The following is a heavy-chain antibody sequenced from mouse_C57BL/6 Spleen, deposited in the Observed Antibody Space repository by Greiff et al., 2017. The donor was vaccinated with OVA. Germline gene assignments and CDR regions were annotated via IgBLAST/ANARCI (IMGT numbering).Heavy chain of an antibody. CDR1: GYTFTSYG. CDR2: IYPRSGNT. CDR3: ARSWGNLWYFDV. J-gene: IGHJ1*03. Sequence: VQLQQSGAELARPGASVKLSCKASGYTFTSYGISWVKQRTGQGLEWIGEIYPRSGNTYYNEKFKGKATLTADKSSSTAYMELRSLTSEDSAVDFCARSWGNLWYFDVWGTGTTVTVSS. V-gene: IGHV1-81*01.